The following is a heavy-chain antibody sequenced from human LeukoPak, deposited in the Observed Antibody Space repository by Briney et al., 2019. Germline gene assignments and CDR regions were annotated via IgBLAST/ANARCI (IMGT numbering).Heavy chain of an antibody. CDR2: INPNSGGT. D-gene: IGHD3-22*01. Sequence: GASVKVSCKASGYTFTGYYMHWVRQAPGQGLEWMGWINPNSGGTNYAQKCQGRVTMTRDTSISTAYMELSRLRSDDTAVYYCARVNYYDSSGYYPYWGQGTLVTVSS. J-gene: IGHJ4*02. CDR1: GYTFTGYY. V-gene: IGHV1-2*02. CDR3: ARVNYYDSSGYYPY.